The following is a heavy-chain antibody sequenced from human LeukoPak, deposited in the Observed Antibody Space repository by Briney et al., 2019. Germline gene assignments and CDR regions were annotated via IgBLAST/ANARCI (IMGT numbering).Heavy chain of an antibody. D-gene: IGHD5-18*01. CDR1: GGSFSGYY. CDR2: ITDSGTGT. V-gene: IGHV3-23*01. J-gene: IGHJ4*02. Sequence: SSETLSLTCAVYGGSFSGYYWSWIRQPPGKGLEWVSGITDSGTGTYYADSVKGRFTISRDNSKNTVYLQMSSLRAKDTAVYYCARTGYNYGTPLNYWGQGTLVTVSS. CDR3: ARTGYNYGTPLNY.